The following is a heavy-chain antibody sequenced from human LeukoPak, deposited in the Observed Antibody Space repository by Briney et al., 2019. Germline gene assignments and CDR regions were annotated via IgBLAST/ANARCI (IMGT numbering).Heavy chain of an antibody. CDR3: ARVWCGGSCYLDN. CDR1: GGCISSYY. V-gene: IGHV4-59*01. Sequence: SETLSLTCTVSGGCISSYYWSWIRQPPGKGLEWIGYIYYSGSTNYNPSLKSRVTISVDTSKNQFSLKLSSVTAADTAVYYCARVWCGGSCYLDNWGQGTLVTVSS. CDR2: IYYSGST. J-gene: IGHJ4*02. D-gene: IGHD2-15*01.